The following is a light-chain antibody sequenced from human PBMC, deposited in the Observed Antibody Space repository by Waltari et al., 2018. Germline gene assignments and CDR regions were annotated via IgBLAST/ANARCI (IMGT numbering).Light chain of an antibody. CDR1: TSAAGAPDS. J-gene: IGLJ2*01. V-gene: IGLV2-14*03. CDR2: DVT. Sequence: SALTQPASVTGSPGQSITIACIGTTSAAGAPDSAYWFQQHPVTAPQVIIYDVTNRPAGVSNRFSGSKSANTASLTISGLQAEDEANYYCSSQTSDGVVLFGGGTKVTVL. CDR3: SSQTSDGVVL.